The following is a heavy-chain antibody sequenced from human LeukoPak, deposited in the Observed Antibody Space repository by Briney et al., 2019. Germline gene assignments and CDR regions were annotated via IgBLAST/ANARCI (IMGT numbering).Heavy chain of an antibody. D-gene: IGHD5-24*01. CDR2: IKQDGSEK. J-gene: IGHJ3*02. CDR1: GFTFSSYA. V-gene: IGHV3-7*01. Sequence: GGSLRLSCAASGFTFSSYAMNWVRQAPGKGLEWVASIKQDGSEKYYVASVKGRFTISRDNAKKSLYLQMNSLRAEDTAVYYCAREWMALGNAFDIWGQGTMVTVSS. CDR3: AREWMALGNAFDI.